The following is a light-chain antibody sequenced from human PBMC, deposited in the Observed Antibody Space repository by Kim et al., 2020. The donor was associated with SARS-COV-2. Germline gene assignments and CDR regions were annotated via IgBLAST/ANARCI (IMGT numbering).Light chain of an antibody. CDR1: RLGEKY. J-gene: IGLJ2*01. V-gene: IGLV3-1*01. CDR3: LAWDSSAAV. Sequence: GSPGQTATITCSGDRLGEKYTSWYQRIPGQAPVLVMFQDTKRPSGIPERFFGSNSGNTATLTIRGTQGVDEADYFCLAWDSSAAVFGGGTQLTVL. CDR2: QDT.